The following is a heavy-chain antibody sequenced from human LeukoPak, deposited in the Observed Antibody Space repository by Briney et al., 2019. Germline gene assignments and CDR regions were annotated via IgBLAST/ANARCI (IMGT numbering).Heavy chain of an antibody. V-gene: IGHV4-4*02. CDR1: GGSISGTNW. Sequence: PSGTLSLTCGVSGGSISGTNWWSWVRQPPGQGLEWIGRIYPSGTTHYNPSLKSRVTMSVDTSKNQFSLKLTSVTAADTAVYYCADDFGDWGQGTLVTVSS. CDR2: IYPSGTT. CDR3: ADDFGD. J-gene: IGHJ4*02. D-gene: IGHD4-17*01.